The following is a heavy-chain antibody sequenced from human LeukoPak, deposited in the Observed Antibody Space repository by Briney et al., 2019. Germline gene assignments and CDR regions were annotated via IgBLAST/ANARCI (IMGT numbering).Heavy chain of an antibody. Sequence: QTGGSLRLSCAASGFTLGSYSMYWVRQAPGKGLEWVSYISSSSSTRYYADSVKGRFTISRDNAKNSLFLQMNRLRAEDTAVYYCARDYYGSGSYDYWGQGTLVTVSS. V-gene: IGHV3-48*01. CDR1: GFTLGSYS. D-gene: IGHD3-10*01. CDR2: ISSSSSTR. CDR3: ARDYYGSGSYDY. J-gene: IGHJ4*02.